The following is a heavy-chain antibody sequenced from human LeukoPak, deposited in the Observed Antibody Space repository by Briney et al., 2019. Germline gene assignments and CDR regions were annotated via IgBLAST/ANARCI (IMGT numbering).Heavy chain of an antibody. V-gene: IGHV5-51*01. Sequence: GESLKISCKGSGYSFTSYWIGWVRQMPGNGLEWMGIIYPGDSDTRYSPSFQGQVTISADKSISTAYLQWSSLKASDTAMYYCARQRSYYDSSGYYYAFDIWGQGTMVTVSS. CDR1: GYSFTSYW. CDR2: IYPGDSDT. CDR3: ARQRSYYDSSGYYYAFDI. D-gene: IGHD3-22*01. J-gene: IGHJ3*02.